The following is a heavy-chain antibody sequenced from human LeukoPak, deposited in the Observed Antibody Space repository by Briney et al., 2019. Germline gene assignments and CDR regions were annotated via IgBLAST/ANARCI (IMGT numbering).Heavy chain of an antibody. V-gene: IGHV1-2*04. D-gene: IGHD3-10*01. CDR2: INPNSGGT. CDR1: SHKFTGYY. J-gene: IGHJ4*02. CDR3: VLLWFGAKDY. Sequence: GAGVKASCKDSSHKFTGYYMSLEREGPGQVLEWMGWINPNSGGTNYAQKFQGWVTMTRDTSISTAYMELSRLRSDDTAVYYCVLLWFGAKDYWGQGTLVTVSS.